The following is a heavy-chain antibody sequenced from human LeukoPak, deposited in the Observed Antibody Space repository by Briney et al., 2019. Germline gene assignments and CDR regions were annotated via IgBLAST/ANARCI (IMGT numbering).Heavy chain of an antibody. CDR3: AKTIVVDTQAGYFDY. Sequence: PGXXLRLSCAASGFTFSSYAMSWVRQAPGKGLEWVSAISGGGGSTYYADSVKGRFTISRDNSKNTLHLQMNSLRAEDTAVYYCAKTIVVDTQAGYFDYWGQGTLVTVSS. D-gene: IGHD3-22*01. J-gene: IGHJ4*02. CDR2: ISGGGGST. V-gene: IGHV3-23*01. CDR1: GFTFSSYA.